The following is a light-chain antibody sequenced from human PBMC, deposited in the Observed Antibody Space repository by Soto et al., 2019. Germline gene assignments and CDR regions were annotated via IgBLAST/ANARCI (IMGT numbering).Light chain of an antibody. CDR2: DAS. CDR3: QQRNVWPPVT. Sequence: EIELTQTPATLSLSPGERATLSCRASQSVSSYLAWYQQRPGQGPRLIIYDASNRATGIPARFSGSGAGTDFTLTISSLEPDDSSVYYCQQRNVWPPVTLGQGTRLEIK. J-gene: IGKJ5*01. V-gene: IGKV3-11*01. CDR1: QSVSSY.